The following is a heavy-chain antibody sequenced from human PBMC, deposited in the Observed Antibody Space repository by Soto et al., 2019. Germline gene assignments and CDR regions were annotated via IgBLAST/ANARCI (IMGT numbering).Heavy chain of an antibody. Sequence: QITLKESGPTLVKPTQTLTLTCTFSGFSLSSTRMAVGWIRQPPGKALEWLALIYWDDDKRYSPFLKSRLTINKDTSKNQLVLTMSNMDAVDTARYCCAHIVVAGLGYYFDYWGQGTLVTVSS. J-gene: IGHJ4*02. CDR3: AHIVVAGLGYYFDY. V-gene: IGHV2-5*02. D-gene: IGHD6-19*01. CDR1: GFSLSSTRMA. CDR2: IYWDDDK.